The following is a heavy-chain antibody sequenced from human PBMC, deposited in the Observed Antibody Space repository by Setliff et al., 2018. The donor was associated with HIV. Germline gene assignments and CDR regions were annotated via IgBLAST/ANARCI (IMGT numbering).Heavy chain of an antibody. Sequence: SGPTLVNPTQTLTLTCTFSGFSLSTSGVGVGWIRQPPGKALEWLALIYWNDDKRYSPSLKNRLTITKDTSKNQVVLTLANMDPVDTATYYCAHISDPVADFWSGYYNPPYFDYWGQGARVTVSS. CDR3: AHISDPVADFWSGYYNPPYFDY. CDR2: IYWNDDK. CDR1: GFSLSTSGVG. J-gene: IGHJ4*02. V-gene: IGHV2-5*01. D-gene: IGHD3-3*01.